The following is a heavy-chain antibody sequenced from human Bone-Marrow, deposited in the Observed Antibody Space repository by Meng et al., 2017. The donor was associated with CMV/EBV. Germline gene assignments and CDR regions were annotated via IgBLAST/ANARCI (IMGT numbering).Heavy chain of an antibody. CDR1: GGTFSSYA. CDR2: IIPIFGTA. D-gene: IGHD3-3*01. CDR3: GTAITIFGVVNYYYYYGMDV. Sequence: SVKVSCKASGGTFSSYAISWVRQAPGQGLEWMGGIIPIFGTANYAQKFQGRVTITTDESTSTAYMEPSSLRSEDTAVYYCGTAITIFGVVNYYYYYGMDVWGQGTTVTVSS. V-gene: IGHV1-69*05. J-gene: IGHJ6*02.